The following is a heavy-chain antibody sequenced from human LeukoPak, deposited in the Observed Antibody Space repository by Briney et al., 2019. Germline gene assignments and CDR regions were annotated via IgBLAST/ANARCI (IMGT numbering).Heavy chain of an antibody. CDR3: ARHSRGRWYVFDY. Sequence: GGSLRLSCAASGFSFSSYWMHWVRQAPGKGLVWVSRLNTDGSSTNYADSVKGRFTISIDNSNNTLYLQMNSLRAEDTAVYYCARHSRGRWYVFDYWGQGTLVTVSS. D-gene: IGHD6-13*01. J-gene: IGHJ4*02. CDR2: LNTDGSST. CDR1: GFSFSSYW. V-gene: IGHV3-74*01.